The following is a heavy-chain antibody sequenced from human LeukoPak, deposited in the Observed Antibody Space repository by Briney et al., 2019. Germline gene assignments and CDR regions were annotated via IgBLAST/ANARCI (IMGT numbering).Heavy chain of an antibody. CDR2: IKQDGSTK. V-gene: IGHV3-7*01. Sequence: GGSLRLSCAASGFAFTNSWMAWVRQAPGKGLEWVANIKQDGSTKHCVDSLKGRFTISRDNPKSSLYLQMNSLRADDTAVYYCARDTDGSLDYWGQGILVTVAS. CDR3: ARDTDGSLDY. CDR1: GFAFTNSW. D-gene: IGHD1-26*01. J-gene: IGHJ4*02.